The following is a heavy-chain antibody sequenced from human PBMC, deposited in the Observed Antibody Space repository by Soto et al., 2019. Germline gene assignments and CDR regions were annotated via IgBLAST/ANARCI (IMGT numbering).Heavy chain of an antibody. CDR2: IYSAGSA. V-gene: IGHV3-66*01. J-gene: IGHJ4*02. Sequence: GGSLRLFCAASGFTVSSYYMSWVRQAPGKGLEWVSVIYSAGSADFADSVKGRFTISRDNSKNTLYLQMSSLRAEDTAVYYCARVPSSSYHYFDYWGQGTLVTVSS. CDR1: GFTVSSYY. D-gene: IGHD6-13*01. CDR3: ARVPSSSYHYFDY.